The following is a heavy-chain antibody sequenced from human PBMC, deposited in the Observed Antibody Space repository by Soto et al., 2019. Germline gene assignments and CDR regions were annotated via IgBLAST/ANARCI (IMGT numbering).Heavy chain of an antibody. CDR1: GFSLSTSGVG. Sequence: ESGPTLVNPTQTLTLTCTFSGFSLSTSGVGVGWIRQPPGKALEWLALIYWNDDKRYSPSLKSRLTITKDTSKNQVVLTMTNMDPVDTATYYCAHTAETIHCSGVSCYSHYGWEYYYYGMDVWGQGTTVNVSS. D-gene: IGHD2-15*01. V-gene: IGHV2-5*01. CDR3: AHTAETIHCSGVSCYSHYGWEYYYYGMDV. CDR2: IYWNDDK. J-gene: IGHJ6*02.